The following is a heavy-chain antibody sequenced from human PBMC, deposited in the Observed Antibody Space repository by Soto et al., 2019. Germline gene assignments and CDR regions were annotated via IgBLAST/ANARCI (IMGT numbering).Heavy chain of an antibody. J-gene: IGHJ4*02. CDR3: ARDRLRYFDWQGTPGTFDY. Sequence: SETLCLTCTVSGGSISSYYWSWIRQPPGKGLEWIGYIYYSGSANYNPSLKSRVTISVDTSKNQFSLKLSSVTAADTAVYYGARDRLRYFDWQGTPGTFDYWGQGTLGTVSS. CDR2: IYYSGSA. D-gene: IGHD3-9*01. V-gene: IGHV4-59*01. CDR1: GGSISSYY.